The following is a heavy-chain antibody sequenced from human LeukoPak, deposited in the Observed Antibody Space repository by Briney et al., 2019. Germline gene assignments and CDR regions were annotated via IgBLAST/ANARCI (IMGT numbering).Heavy chain of an antibody. V-gene: IGHV3-30*02. J-gene: IGHJ4*02. D-gene: IGHD3-22*01. CDR1: GFTFSSYG. CDR3: AKDYYDSSDVGDY. CDR2: IRYDGSNK. Sequence: GGSLRLSCAASGFTFSSYGMHWVRQAPGKGLEWVAFIRYDGSNKYYADSVKGRFTISRDNSKNTLYLQMNSLRAEDTAVYYCAKDYYDSSDVGDYWGQGTLVTVSS.